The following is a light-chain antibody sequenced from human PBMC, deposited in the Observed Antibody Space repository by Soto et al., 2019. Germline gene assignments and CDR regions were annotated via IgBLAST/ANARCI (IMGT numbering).Light chain of an antibody. Sequence: DIQMTQSPSSLSASVGDRVTITCQASQDISNYLNWYQQKPGKAPKLLIYDASNLETEVPSRFSGSGSGTDFTFTISRLQPEDVATYYCQQYDNLPGTFGPGTRVAIK. CDR2: DAS. J-gene: IGKJ3*01. CDR3: QQYDNLPGT. V-gene: IGKV1-33*01. CDR1: QDISNY.